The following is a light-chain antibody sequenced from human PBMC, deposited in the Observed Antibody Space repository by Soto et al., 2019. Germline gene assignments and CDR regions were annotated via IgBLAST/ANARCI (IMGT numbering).Light chain of an antibody. CDR2: GNS. J-gene: IGLJ1*01. CDR3: QSYDSSLSALYV. Sequence: VLTQPPSVSGAPGQRVTISCTGSSSNIGAGYDVHWYQQLPGTAPKLLIYGNSNRPSGDPDRFSGSKSGTSASLAITGLQAEDEADYYCQSYDSSLSALYVFGTGTKVTVL. V-gene: IGLV1-40*01. CDR1: SSNIGAGYD.